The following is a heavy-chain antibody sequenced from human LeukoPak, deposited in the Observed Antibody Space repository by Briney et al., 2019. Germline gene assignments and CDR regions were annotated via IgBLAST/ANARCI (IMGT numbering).Heavy chain of an antibody. Sequence: SETLSLTCTVSGASISPYYWTWIRQPPGKGLEWIGYIFYTGSTNYSPSLKGRVTMSVDRSRNHFSLKLRSVTAADTAVYYCARGTRSSGLYYWGRGTLVTVSS. CDR1: GASISPYY. V-gene: IGHV4-59*01. J-gene: IGHJ4*02. CDR2: IFYTGST. CDR3: ARGTRSSGLYY. D-gene: IGHD3-10*01.